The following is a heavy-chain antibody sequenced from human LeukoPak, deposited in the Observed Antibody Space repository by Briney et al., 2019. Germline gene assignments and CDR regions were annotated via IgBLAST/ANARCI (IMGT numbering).Heavy chain of an antibody. CDR1: GFTFSSYS. D-gene: IGHD2-15*01. J-gene: IGHJ5*02. CDR2: ISSSSGYI. V-gene: IGHV3-21*01. CDR3: SRVVVPSLNWFDP. Sequence: GGSLRLSCAASGFTFSSYSMNWVRQAPGKGLDLVSSISSSSGYIYYADSVKGRFTISRDNAKNSLYLQMNSLRAEDTAVYYCSRVVVPSLNWFDPWGQGTLVTVSS.